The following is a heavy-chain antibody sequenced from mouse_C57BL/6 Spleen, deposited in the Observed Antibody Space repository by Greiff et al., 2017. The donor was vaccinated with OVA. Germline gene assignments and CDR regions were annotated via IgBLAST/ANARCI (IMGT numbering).Heavy chain of an antibody. Sequence: QVQLKQSGAELARPGASVKLSCKASGYTFTSYGISWVKQRTGQGLEWIGEIYPRSGNTYYNEKFKGKATLTADKSSSTAYMELRSLTSEDSAVYFCARIYDGPFYAMDYWGQGTSVTVSS. D-gene: IGHD2-3*01. CDR2: IYPRSGNT. J-gene: IGHJ4*01. CDR1: GYTFTSYG. CDR3: ARIYDGPFYAMDY. V-gene: IGHV1-81*01.